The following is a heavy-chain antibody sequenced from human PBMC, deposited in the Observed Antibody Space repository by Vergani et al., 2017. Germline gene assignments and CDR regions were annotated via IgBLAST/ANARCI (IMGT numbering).Heavy chain of an antibody. CDR1: GGTFSSYA. J-gene: IGHJ3*02. Sequence: VQLLESGAEVKKPGSSVKVSCKASGGTFSSYAISWVRQAPGQGLEWMGGIIPIFGTANYAQKFQGRVTITADESTSTAYMELGSLRSEDTAVYYCAKEAVTTWAFDIWGQGTMVTVSS. CDR3: AKEAVTTWAFDI. CDR2: IIPIFGTA. D-gene: IGHD4-17*01. V-gene: IGHV1-69*01.